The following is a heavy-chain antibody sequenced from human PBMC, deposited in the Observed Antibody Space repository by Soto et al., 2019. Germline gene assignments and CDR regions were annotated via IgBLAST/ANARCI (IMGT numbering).Heavy chain of an antibody. J-gene: IGHJ6*02. CDR2: ISAYNGDT. V-gene: IGHV1-18*01. Sequence: ASVKVSCKASGYTFTSYGISWVRQAPGQGLEWMGWISAYNGDTNYAQKLQGRVTMTTDTSTSTAYMELRSLRSDDTAVYYCARMRNTYYDILTGYSTLYYYYGMDVWGQGTTVTVSS. CDR3: ARMRNTYYDILTGYSTLYYYYGMDV. D-gene: IGHD3-9*01. CDR1: GYTFTSYG.